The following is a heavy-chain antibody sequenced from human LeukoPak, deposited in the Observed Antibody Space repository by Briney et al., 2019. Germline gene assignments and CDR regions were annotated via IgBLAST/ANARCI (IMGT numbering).Heavy chain of an antibody. CDR2: ISGSGGST. D-gene: IGHD3-9*01. CDR1: GFTFSNYA. V-gene: IGHV3-23*01. CDR3: AKVYYDILTGYLSY. Sequence: PGGSLRLSCAASGFTFSNYAMSWVRQAPGKGLEWVSAISGSGGSTYYADSVKGRFTISRDNSKNTLYLQMNSLRAEDTAVYYCAKVYYDILTGYLSYWGQGTLVTVSS. J-gene: IGHJ4*02.